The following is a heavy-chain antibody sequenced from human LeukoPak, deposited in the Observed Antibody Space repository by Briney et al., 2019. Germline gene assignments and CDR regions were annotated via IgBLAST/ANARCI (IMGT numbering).Heavy chain of an antibody. J-gene: IGHJ6*03. CDR2: ISYTGMYE. V-gene: IGHV3-30*04. CDR1: RFTFSIYA. Sequence: GGSLRLSCAASRFTFSIYAMHWVRQAPGKGLEWVAVISYTGMYEYYADSVKGRFTISRDNSKNTLYLQMNSLGVDDTAVYYCARAADYYDSSGQYYMDVWGKGTTVTVSS. CDR3: ARAADYYDSSGQYYMDV. D-gene: IGHD3-22*01.